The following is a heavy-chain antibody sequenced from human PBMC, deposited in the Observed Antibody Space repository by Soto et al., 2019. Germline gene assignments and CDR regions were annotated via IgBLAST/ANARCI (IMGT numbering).Heavy chain of an antibody. D-gene: IGHD1-26*01. Sequence: QVQLVESGGGVVQPGRSLRLCCAAPGFTFSSYGMHWVRQAPDKGLEWVAVIWYDGSNRYYADSVKGRFTISRDNSKNTLYLQMNSLRAEDTAVYYCARDLSGATTDGYFDYWGQGTLVTVSS. J-gene: IGHJ4*02. CDR1: GFTFSSYG. CDR3: ARDLSGATTDGYFDY. V-gene: IGHV3-33*01. CDR2: IWYDGSNR.